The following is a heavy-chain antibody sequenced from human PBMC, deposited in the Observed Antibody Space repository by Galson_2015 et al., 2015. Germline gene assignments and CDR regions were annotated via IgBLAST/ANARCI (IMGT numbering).Heavy chain of an antibody. CDR1: GFTFSSYS. V-gene: IGHV3-48*01. Sequence: SLRLSCAASGFTFSSYSMNWVRQAPGKGLEWVSYISSSSSTIYYADSVKGRFTISRDNAKNSLYLQMNSLRAEDTAVYYCAREALGTTARNYGMDVWGQGTTVTVSS. D-gene: IGHD4-11*01. CDR2: ISSSSSTI. J-gene: IGHJ6*02. CDR3: AREALGTTARNYGMDV.